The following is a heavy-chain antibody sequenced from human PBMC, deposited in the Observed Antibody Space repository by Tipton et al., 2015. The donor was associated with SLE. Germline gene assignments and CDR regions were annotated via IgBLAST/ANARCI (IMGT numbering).Heavy chain of an antibody. J-gene: IGHJ4*02. V-gene: IGHV4-31*03. D-gene: IGHD6-19*01. Sequence: TLSLTCTVSGGSISSGAYYWSWIRQHPGKGLEWIGFIYYSGSTYYNPSLKSRVTISVDTSKNQFSLRLSSVTAADTAVYYCARAIPAYTTGWYYYFDHWGQGTLVTVS. CDR1: GGSISSGAYY. CDR2: IYYSGST. CDR3: ARAIPAYTTGWYYYFDH.